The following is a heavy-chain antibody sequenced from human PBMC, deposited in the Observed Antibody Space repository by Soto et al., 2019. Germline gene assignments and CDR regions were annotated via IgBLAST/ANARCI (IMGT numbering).Heavy chain of an antibody. D-gene: IGHD1-26*01. J-gene: IGHJ2*01. CDR3: RNLRSCPTRRSSDL. Sequence: WVRQVTGKGLEWVANIKQDGSEKYYVDSVKGRFTISRDNAKNSLYLQMNSLRAFVSCVYYRRNLRSCPTRRSSDL. V-gene: IGHV3-7*01. CDR2: IKQDGSEK.